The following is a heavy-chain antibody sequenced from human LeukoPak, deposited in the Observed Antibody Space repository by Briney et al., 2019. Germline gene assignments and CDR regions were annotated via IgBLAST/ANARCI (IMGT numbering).Heavy chain of an antibody. V-gene: IGHV3-23*01. D-gene: IGHD4/OR15-4a*01. J-gene: IGHJ4*02. CDR1: GFTFSSFA. Sequence: GGSLRLSCAAAGFTFSSFAISWVRQAPGKGLESVSLISGAGGSTYYADSVKGRFTISRDNSKNTLYLQMNSLRAEDTAVYYCAKGHTDYGTGFDLWGQGTPVTVSS. CDR3: AKGHTDYGTGFDL. CDR2: ISGAGGST.